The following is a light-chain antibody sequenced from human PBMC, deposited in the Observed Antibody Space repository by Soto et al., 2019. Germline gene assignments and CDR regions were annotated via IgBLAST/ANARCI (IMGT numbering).Light chain of an antibody. CDR2: WAS. J-gene: IGKJ2*01. CDR3: QQHYSTPYT. V-gene: IGKV4-1*01. CDR1: QSVLYSSNNKNY. Sequence: DIVMTQSPDSLAVSLGERATINCKSSQSVLYSSNNKNYLAWYQQKPGQPPKLLIYWASTRESGVPDRFSDSGSGTDFTLTISSLQAEDVAVYYCQQHYSTPYTFGQGTKLEIK.